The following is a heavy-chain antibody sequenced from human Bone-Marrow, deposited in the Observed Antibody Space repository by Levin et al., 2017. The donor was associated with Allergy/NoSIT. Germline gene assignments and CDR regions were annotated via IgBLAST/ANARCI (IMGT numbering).Heavy chain of an antibody. CDR1: GFSLKPTGMR. V-gene: IGHV2-70*04. CDR2: IDWDDDE. J-gene: IGHJ3*02. CDR3: ERIGHPSKLGDALDI. D-gene: IGHD4-11*01. Sequence: ESGPTLVKPPQNLTLTCSLSGFSLKPTGMRVTWIRPPPGKALEWLARIDWDDDEFYNKYLKTRLTISQDTAGDRLVLTMTNMAPVDTGTDVCERIGHPSKLGDALDIWGQGTRVTVSS.